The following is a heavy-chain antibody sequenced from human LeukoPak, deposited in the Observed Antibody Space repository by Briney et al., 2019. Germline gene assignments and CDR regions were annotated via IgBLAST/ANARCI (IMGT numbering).Heavy chain of an antibody. D-gene: IGHD2-21*02. Sequence: PSETLSLTCAVYGGSFSGYYWSWIRQPPGKGLEWIGEINHSGSTNYNPSLKSRVTISVDTSKNQFSLKLSSVTAADTAVYYCARDQVVTENYYGMDVWGQGTTVTVSS. V-gene: IGHV4-34*09. CDR3: ARDQVVTENYYGMDV. CDR2: INHSGST. CDR1: GGSFSGYY. J-gene: IGHJ6*02.